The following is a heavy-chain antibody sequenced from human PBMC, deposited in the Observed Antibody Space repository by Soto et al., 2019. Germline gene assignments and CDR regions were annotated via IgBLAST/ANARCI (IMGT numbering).Heavy chain of an antibody. J-gene: IGHJ3*02. V-gene: IGHV1-18*01. CDR1: GYTFTSYG. CDR2: ISAYNGNT. CDR3: ARARLLWSGYSWSPDAFDI. Sequence: GASVKVSCKASGYTFTSYGISWVRQAPGQGLDWMVWISAYNGNTNYAQKLQGRVTMTTDTSTSTAYMELRSLRSDDTAVYYCARARLLWSGYSWSPDAFDIWGQGTMVTVSS. D-gene: IGHD3-3*01.